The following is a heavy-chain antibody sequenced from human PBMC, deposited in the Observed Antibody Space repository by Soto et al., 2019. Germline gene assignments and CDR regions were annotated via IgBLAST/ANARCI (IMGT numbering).Heavy chain of an antibody. CDR3: AREHCSGGSCYSVTGWFDP. J-gene: IGHJ5*02. D-gene: IGHD2-15*01. V-gene: IGHV4-61*01. Sequence: QVQLQESGPGLVKPSETLSLTCTVSGGSVSSGSYYWSWIRQPPGKGLEWIGYIYYSGSTNYNPSLKSRFTVSVDTSKYQFSLKLSSVTAADTAVYYCAREHCSGGSCYSVTGWFDPWGQGTLVTVSS. CDR2: IYYSGST. CDR1: GGSVSSGSYY.